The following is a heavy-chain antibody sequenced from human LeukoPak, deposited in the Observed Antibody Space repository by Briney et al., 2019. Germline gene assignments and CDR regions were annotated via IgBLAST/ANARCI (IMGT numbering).Heavy chain of an antibody. Sequence: GGSLRLSCAAPGFAFSSYGMHWVRQAPGKGLEWVAIIWYDGTTKYYADSVKGRFTISRDNSENSLYLQMNSLRAEDTAVYYCARDISMLRGVIGAFDIWGQGTMVTVSS. V-gene: IGHV3-33*01. CDR3: ARDISMLRGVIGAFDI. CDR2: IWYDGTTK. CDR1: GFAFSSYG. J-gene: IGHJ3*02. D-gene: IGHD3-10*01.